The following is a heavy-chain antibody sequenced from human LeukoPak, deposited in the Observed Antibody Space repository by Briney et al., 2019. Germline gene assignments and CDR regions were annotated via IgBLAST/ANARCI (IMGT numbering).Heavy chain of an antibody. CDR1: GFTFSTSG. V-gene: IGHV3-33*03. CDR3: AKDFVPREVSSCDY. CDR2: IWSDGSEK. J-gene: IGHJ4*02. Sequence: GGSLRLSCAASGFTFSTSGMNWVRQAPGKGLEWVAVIWSDGSEKRYADSVKGRFTISRDNSKSTLYLQMNSLRAEDTAVYYCAKDFVPREVSSCDYWGQGTLVTVSS. D-gene: IGHD1-26*01.